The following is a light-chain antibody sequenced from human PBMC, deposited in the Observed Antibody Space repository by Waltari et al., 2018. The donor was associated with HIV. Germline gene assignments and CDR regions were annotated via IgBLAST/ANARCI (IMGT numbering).Light chain of an antibody. CDR1: SSNIGNNS. Sequence: QSVLTQPPSVSATPGQKVTISCSGSSSNIGNNSVSWYQPVPGTAPKLLIYDNNKRPSGIPDRFSGSKSGTSATLGVTGLQTGDEADYYCGTWDSSLSTSFFGGGTKLTVL. CDR2: DNN. V-gene: IGLV1-51*01. J-gene: IGLJ2*01. CDR3: GTWDSSLSTSF.